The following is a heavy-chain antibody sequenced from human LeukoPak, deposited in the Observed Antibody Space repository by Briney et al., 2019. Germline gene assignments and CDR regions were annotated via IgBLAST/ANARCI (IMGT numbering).Heavy chain of an antibody. CDR2: IQQDGSEK. D-gene: IGHD6-6*01. CDR3: ARDSSSPHWFDP. J-gene: IGHJ5*02. Sequence: GGSLRLSCGASGFTFSNYWMSWVRQAPGKGLEWVANIQQDGSEKYYVDSVKGRFTISRDNAKNSLYLQMNSLRAEDTAVYYCARDSSSPHWFDPWGQGTLVTVSS. CDR1: GFTFSNYW. V-gene: IGHV3-7*01.